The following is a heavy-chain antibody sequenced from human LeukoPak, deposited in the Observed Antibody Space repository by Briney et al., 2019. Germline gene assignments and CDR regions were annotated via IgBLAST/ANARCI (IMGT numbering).Heavy chain of an antibody. Sequence: GESLKISCKGSGSFFTSYWIGWGRQMPGKGLEWRGIIFPGDSDTRYSPSFQGQVTISADKSISTAYLQWSSLKASDTAMYYCARRGGSESSYNIDYWGQGTLVTVSS. D-gene: IGHD3-10*01. V-gene: IGHV5-51*01. CDR2: IFPGDSDT. CDR1: GSFFTSYW. J-gene: IGHJ4*02. CDR3: ARRGGSESSYNIDY.